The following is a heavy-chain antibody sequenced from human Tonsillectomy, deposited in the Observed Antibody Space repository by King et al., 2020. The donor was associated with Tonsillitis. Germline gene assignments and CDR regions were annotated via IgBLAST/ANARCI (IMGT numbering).Heavy chain of an antibody. CDR2: IYHSGST. J-gene: IGHJ5*02. D-gene: IGHD6-19*01. CDR1: GDSITYYY. Sequence: QLQESGPGLVKPSETLSLTCTASGDSITYYYWSWVRQSQGKGLEWIGYIYHSGSTNYNPSLKSRVTISVDTSKNQFALKLTSVTAADTAVYYCARLAVGRFDPWGQGILVTVSS. V-gene: IGHV4-59*01. CDR3: ARLAVGRFDP.